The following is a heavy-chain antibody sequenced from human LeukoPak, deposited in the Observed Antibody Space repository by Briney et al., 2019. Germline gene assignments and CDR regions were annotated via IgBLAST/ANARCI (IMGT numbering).Heavy chain of an antibody. Sequence: PSETLSLTCTVSGGSITSYYWSWIRQPPGKGLEWIGYIYYSGSANYNPSLKSRVTISVDTSKDQFSLKLSSVTAADTAVYYCARGGVGATYAGFDYWGQGTLVTVSS. J-gene: IGHJ4*02. CDR3: ARGGVGATYAGFDY. CDR2: IYYSGSA. CDR1: GGSITSYY. V-gene: IGHV4-59*08. D-gene: IGHD2-8*01.